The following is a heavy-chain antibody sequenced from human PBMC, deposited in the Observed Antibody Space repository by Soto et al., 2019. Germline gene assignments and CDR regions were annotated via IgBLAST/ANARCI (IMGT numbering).Heavy chain of an antibody. CDR2: LTSRSAGGTT. D-gene: IGHD2-8*02. Sequence: EVQLVESGGGIVKPGGSLTLSCEVSGFTVSDAYMGWVRQAPGKRLEWVGRLTSRSAGGTTDFTAPVKGRFTISKDDSDNTLYLQMNSLKTEDTAVYYCTTSFSTPGGFDYWGQGTLVTASS. V-gene: IGHV3-15*07. J-gene: IGHJ4*02. CDR1: GFTVSDAY. CDR3: TTSFSTPGGFDY.